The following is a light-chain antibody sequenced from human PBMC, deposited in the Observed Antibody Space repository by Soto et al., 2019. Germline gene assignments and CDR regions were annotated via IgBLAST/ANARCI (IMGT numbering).Light chain of an antibody. CDR2: DAS. CDR1: QSISSC. V-gene: IGKV1-5*01. J-gene: IGKJ4*01. CDR3: QQYNSYSKNT. Sequence: DIQMTQSPATLSASVGDRVTITCRASQSISSCLAWYQQKPGKAPKLLIYDASSLESWVPSRFSGSGSGTEFTLTISSLQPDDFATYYCQQYNSYSKNTFGGGTKVEIK.